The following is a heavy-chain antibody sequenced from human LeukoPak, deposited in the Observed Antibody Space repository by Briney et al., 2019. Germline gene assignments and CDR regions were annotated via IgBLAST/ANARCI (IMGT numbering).Heavy chain of an antibody. D-gene: IGHD3-22*01. V-gene: IGHV4-34*01. J-gene: IGHJ5*02. CDR2: INHSGST. CDR3: ARGVPYYYDSSGSYNWFDP. CDR1: GGSFSGYY. Sequence: SETLSLTCAVYGGSFSGYYWSWIRQPPGKGLEWIGEINHSGSTNYNPSLKSRVTISVDTSKNQFSLKLSSVTAADTAVYYCARGVPYYYDSSGSYNWFDPWGQGTLVAVSS.